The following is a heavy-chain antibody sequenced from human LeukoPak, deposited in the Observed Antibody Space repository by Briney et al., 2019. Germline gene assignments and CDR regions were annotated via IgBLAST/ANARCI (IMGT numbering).Heavy chain of an antibody. CDR3: AKDPQATPTRGWDDI. V-gene: IGHV3-23*01. D-gene: IGHD5-12*01. CDR2: ISGSGGST. CDR1: GFTFSSYA. J-gene: IGHJ3*02. Sequence: HPGGSLRLSCAASGFTFSSYAMSWVRQAPGKGLEWVSVISGSGGSTYYADSVKGRFTISRDNSKNTLYLQMNSLRAEDTAVYYCAKDPQATPTRGWDDIWGQGTMVTVSS.